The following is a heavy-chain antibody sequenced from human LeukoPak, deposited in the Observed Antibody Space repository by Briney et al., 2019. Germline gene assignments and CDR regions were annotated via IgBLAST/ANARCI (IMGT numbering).Heavy chain of an antibody. D-gene: IGHD1-7*01. J-gene: IGHJ4*02. CDR1: GGSISSYY. Sequence: SETLSLTCTVSGGSISSYYWSWIRQPPGKGLEWIGYIYYSGSANYNPSLKSRVTISVDRSKNQFSLKLSSVTAADTAVYYCARDNELLLDYWGQGTLVTVSS. CDR2: IYYSGSA. CDR3: ARDNELLLDY. V-gene: IGHV4-59*01.